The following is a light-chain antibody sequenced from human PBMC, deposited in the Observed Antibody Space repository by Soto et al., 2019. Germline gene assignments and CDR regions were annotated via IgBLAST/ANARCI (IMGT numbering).Light chain of an antibody. CDR2: DAS. Sequence: DIQMTQSPSTLSASVRDRVTITCRASQSISSWLAWYQQKPGKAPKLLIYDASNLETGVPLRFSGSGSGTDFTFTITSLQPEDTATYYCQQYENLPITFGQGTRLEIK. J-gene: IGKJ5*01. V-gene: IGKV1-33*01. CDR1: QSISSW. CDR3: QQYENLPIT.